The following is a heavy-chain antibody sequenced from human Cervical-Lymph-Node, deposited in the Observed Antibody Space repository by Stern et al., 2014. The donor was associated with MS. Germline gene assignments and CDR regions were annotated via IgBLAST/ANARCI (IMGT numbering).Heavy chain of an antibody. CDR3: ARHGGGEGSSSHIDY. CDR1: GGSISSYY. Sequence: QMQLVQSGPGLVKPSETLSLTCTVSGGSISSYYWSWIRQPPGQGLEWIGYIYHTGSTNYTPSPKRRVTLSVDTYKTPFSLHMTSATAADTAVYYCARHGGGEGSSSHIDYWGQGTLVTVSS. CDR2: IYHTGST. J-gene: IGHJ4*02. D-gene: IGHD6-13*01. V-gene: IGHV4-59*08.